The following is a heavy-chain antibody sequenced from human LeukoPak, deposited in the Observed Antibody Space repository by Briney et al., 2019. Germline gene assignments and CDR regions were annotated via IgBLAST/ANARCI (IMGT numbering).Heavy chain of an antibody. D-gene: IGHD4-23*01. CDR3: ARAVKTYDY. CDR1: GFTFSNYW. V-gene: IGHV3-7*01. CDR2: IKQDGSEK. J-gene: IGHJ4*02. Sequence: GGSLTLSSAASGFTFSNYWMSWPRQAPGKGLEWVANIKQDGSEKYYVDSGKVRFTISRDNAKNSLYLQINRLSATDTDIYYWARAVKTYDYWGKGTLVTVS.